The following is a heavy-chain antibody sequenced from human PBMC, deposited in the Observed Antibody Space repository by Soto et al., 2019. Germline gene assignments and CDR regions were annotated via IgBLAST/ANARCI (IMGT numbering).Heavy chain of an antibody. CDR1: GFTFSSYG. Sequence: QVQLVESGGGVVQPGRSLRLSCAASGFTFSSYGMHWVRQAPGKGLEWVAVIWYDGSNKYYADSVKGRFTISRDNSKNTLYLQMNSLRAEDTAVYNCARIMCGGDCYDFDSWGQGTLVTVSS. CDR2: IWYDGSNK. V-gene: IGHV3-33*01. J-gene: IGHJ4*02. CDR3: ARIMCGGDCYDFDS. D-gene: IGHD2-21*02.